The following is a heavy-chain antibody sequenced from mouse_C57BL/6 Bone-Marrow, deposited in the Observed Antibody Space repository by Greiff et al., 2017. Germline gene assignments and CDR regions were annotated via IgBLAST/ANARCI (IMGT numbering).Heavy chain of an antibody. CDR1: GYAFSSYW. Sequence: QVQLQQSGAELVKPGASVKISCKASGYAFSSYWMNWVKQRPGKGLEWIGQIYPGDGDTNYNGKFKGKATLTADKSSSTAYMQLSSLTSEDSAVYFCASKNYLSYFDYWGQGTTLTVSS. V-gene: IGHV1-80*01. CDR2: IYPGDGDT. J-gene: IGHJ2*01. D-gene: IGHD2-1*01. CDR3: ASKNYLSYFDY.